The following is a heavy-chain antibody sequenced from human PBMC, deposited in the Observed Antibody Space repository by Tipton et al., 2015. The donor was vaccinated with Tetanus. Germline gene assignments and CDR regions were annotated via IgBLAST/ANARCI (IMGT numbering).Heavy chain of an antibody. Sequence: TLSLTCAVSGGSISSGGYSWTWIRQPPGKGLQWIGYMYYSGTTHYNPSLKSRVTISIDRSKNQLSLKLTSVTAADTAVYYCARATSTGPAYNWFDPGGQGTLVTVSS. CDR2: MYYSGTT. CDR1: GGSISSGGYS. D-gene: IGHD2-8*02. CDR3: ARATSTGPAYNWFDP. J-gene: IGHJ5*02. V-gene: IGHV4-30-2*01.